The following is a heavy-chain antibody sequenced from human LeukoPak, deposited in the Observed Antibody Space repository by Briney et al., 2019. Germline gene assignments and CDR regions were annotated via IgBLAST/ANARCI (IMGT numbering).Heavy chain of an antibody. D-gene: IGHD3-22*01. CDR1: GFTFSSYG. V-gene: IGHV3-30*02. J-gene: IGHJ4*02. CDR3: AKGHSSGYRGAFDY. CDR2: IRYDGSNK. Sequence: GGSLRLSCAASGFTFSSYGMHWVRQAPGKGLEWVAFIRYDGSNKYYADSAKGRFTISRDNPKNTLYLQMNSLRAEDTAVYYCAKGHSSGYRGAFDYWGQGTLVSVSS.